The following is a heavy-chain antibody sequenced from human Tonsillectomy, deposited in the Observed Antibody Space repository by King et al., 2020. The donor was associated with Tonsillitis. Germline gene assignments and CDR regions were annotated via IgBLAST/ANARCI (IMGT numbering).Heavy chain of an antibody. CDR3: ARGGSGLLDAFVI. CDR1: GGSISSSY. J-gene: IGHJ3*02. D-gene: IGHD3/OR15-3a*01. V-gene: IGHV4-59*01. CDR2: IYYSGST. Sequence: VQLQESGPGLVKPSETLSLTCTVSGGSISSSYWSWIRQPPGKGLEWIGYIYYSGSTNYNPSLKSRVTISVDTSKNQFSLALSSVTAADTALYYCARGGSGLLDAFVICGQGKMVTVSS.